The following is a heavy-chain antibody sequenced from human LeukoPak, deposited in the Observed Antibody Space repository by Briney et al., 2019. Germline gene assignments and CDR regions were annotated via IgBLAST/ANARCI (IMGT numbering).Heavy chain of an antibody. CDR2: INPYSGAT. CDR3: ARDQGSLTRSWYTGY. V-gene: IGHV1-2*06. Sequence: ASVKVSCKASGYTFTGYHIHWVRQAPGQGLEWMGRINPYSGATNFAQKFQGRVTMTRDTSTTTAYMDLSSLTSDDQAVYFCARDQGSLTRSWYTGYWGQGTQVTVSS. CDR1: GYTFTGYH. J-gene: IGHJ4*02. D-gene: IGHD6-13*01.